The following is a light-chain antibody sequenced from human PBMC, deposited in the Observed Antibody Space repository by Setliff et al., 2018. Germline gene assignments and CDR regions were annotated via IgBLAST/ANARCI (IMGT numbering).Light chain of an antibody. CDR3: LSYTSKTTHAL. V-gene: IGLV2-14*01. J-gene: IGLJ2*01. CDR2: EVS. Sequence: QSALTQPAAVSGSPGQSITISCTGTSSDVGGYDYVSWYQQHPGKAPKLMIYEVSKRPSGVSDRFSGSKSANTASLTISGLQTEDEADYYCLSYTSKTTHALFAGGTQLTVL. CDR1: SSDVGGYDY.